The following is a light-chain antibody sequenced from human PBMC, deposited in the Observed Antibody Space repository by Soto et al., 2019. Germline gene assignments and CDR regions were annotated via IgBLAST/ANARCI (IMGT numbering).Light chain of an antibody. Sequence: IVLTQSTGTLSLSPGERATLSCRASQSVSSSYLAWYQQKPGQAPRLFIYGASSRATGIPDRFSGSGSGTDFTLTISRLEPEDFAVYYCQQYGSSPGTFGQGTKVDIK. J-gene: IGKJ1*01. CDR1: QSVSSSY. V-gene: IGKV3-20*01. CDR2: GAS. CDR3: QQYGSSPGT.